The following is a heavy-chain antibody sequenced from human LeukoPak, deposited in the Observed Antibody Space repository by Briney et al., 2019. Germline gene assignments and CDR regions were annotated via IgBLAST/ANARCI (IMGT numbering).Heavy chain of an antibody. Sequence: EASVKVSCRASGYTFTSYYMHWVRQAPGQGLEGMGIINPCGGRTSYTQKFQGRITLTRDTATTTVYMELSSLRSEDTAVYYYARAKTTYYYDSSGYSNSMDVWGQGTTVTVSS. CDR3: ARAKTTYYYDSSGYSNSMDV. V-gene: IGHV1-46*01. CDR1: GYTFTSYY. D-gene: IGHD3-22*01. J-gene: IGHJ6*02. CDR2: INPCGGRT.